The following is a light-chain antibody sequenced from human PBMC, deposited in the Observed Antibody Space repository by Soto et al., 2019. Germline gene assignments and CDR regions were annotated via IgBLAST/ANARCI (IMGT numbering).Light chain of an antibody. V-gene: IGKV3-15*01. Sequence: ELVMTQSPATLSVSPGERATLSCRASQTVRSNLAWYQQKPGQAPRLLIYGASTRATGVPARFSGSGSGTDFTLIISSLRSEDFAVYYCQQYENWPTFGQGTKLEIK. CDR3: QQYENWPT. CDR1: QTVRSN. CDR2: GAS. J-gene: IGKJ2*01.